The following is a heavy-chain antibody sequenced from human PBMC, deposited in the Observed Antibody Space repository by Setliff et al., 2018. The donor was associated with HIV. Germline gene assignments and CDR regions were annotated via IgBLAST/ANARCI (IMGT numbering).Heavy chain of an antibody. V-gene: IGHV4-39*07. Sequence: SETLSLTCSVSGASIRSGDYYWGWIRQPPGKGLEWIGSIYYSGSTYYNPSLKSRVTMSVDTSKNQFSLKLSSVTAADTAVYYCARDPRSSWYDDAFDIWGQGTMVTVSS. J-gene: IGHJ3*02. CDR1: GASIRSGDYY. CDR3: ARDPRSSWYDDAFDI. D-gene: IGHD6-13*01. CDR2: IYYSGST.